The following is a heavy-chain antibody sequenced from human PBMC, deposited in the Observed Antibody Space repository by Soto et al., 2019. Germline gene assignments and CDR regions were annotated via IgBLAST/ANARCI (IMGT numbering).Heavy chain of an antibody. D-gene: IGHD4-17*01. CDR1: GYSFADYW. V-gene: IGHV5-51*01. CDR3: ARHGDYGGYYYYGMDV. CDR2: IYPENSDT. Sequence: GESLKISCKGSGYSFADYWIAWVRHMPGKGLEWMGMIYPENSDTRYSPSFQGQVAMSADKSISTAYLQWSGLKASDTGSYYCARHGDYGGYYYYGMDVWGQGTPVTVSS. J-gene: IGHJ6*01.